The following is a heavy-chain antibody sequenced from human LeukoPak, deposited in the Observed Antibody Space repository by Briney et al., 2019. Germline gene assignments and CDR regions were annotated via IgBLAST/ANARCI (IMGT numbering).Heavy chain of an antibody. J-gene: IGHJ4*02. CDR2: IYHSGST. CDR1: GYSISSGYY. Sequence: PSETLSLTCAVSGYSISSGYYWGWIRQPPGKGLEWIGSIYHSGSTYYNPSLKSRVTISVDTSKNQFSLKLSSVTAADTAVYYCARDSYSGSWHFDYWGQGTLVTVSS. CDR3: ARDSYSGSWHFDY. V-gene: IGHV4-38-2*02. D-gene: IGHD6-13*01.